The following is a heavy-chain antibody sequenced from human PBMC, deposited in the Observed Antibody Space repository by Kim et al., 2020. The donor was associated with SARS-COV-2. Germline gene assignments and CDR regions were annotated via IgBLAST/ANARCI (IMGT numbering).Heavy chain of an antibody. V-gene: IGHV3-30*04. J-gene: IGHJ6*01. CDR3: ARVGYSSSWYSVEYYYY. CDR1: GFTFSSYA. D-gene: IGHD6-13*01. Sequence: GGSLRLSCAASGFTFSSYAMHWVHQAPGKGLEWVAVISYDGSNKYYADSVKGRFTISRDNSKNTLYLQMNSLRAEDTAVYYCARVGYSSSWYSVEYYYY. CDR2: ISYDGSNK.